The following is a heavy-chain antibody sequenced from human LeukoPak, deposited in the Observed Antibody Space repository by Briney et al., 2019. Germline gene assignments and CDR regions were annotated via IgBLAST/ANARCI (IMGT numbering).Heavy chain of an antibody. CDR1: GFTFSSYA. Sequence: GGSLRLSCAASGFTFSSYAMSWVRQAPGQGLEWVSAISGSGGSTYYADSVKGRFTISRDNSKNTLYLQMNSLRAEDTAVYYCARDLDFSYYFDYWGQGTLVTVSS. CDR2: ISGSGGST. J-gene: IGHJ4*02. V-gene: IGHV3-23*01. CDR3: ARDLDFSYYFDY. D-gene: IGHD6-6*01.